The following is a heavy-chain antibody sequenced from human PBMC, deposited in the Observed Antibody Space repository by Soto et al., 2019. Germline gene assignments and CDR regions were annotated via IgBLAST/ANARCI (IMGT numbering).Heavy chain of an antibody. J-gene: IGHJ4*02. V-gene: IGHV3-7*03. CDR1: GFPFGTYW. CDR3: ARHGHYSFDQ. CDR2: MNPDGSKI. Sequence: EVQLVESGAGLVQPGGSLRLSCAASGFPFGTYWMAWVRQGPGKGLECVANMNPDGSKINYVDSVKGRFSISRDNAKNSLYLQMNGLRVDDPAVYYCARHGHYSFDQWGQGALVTVSS.